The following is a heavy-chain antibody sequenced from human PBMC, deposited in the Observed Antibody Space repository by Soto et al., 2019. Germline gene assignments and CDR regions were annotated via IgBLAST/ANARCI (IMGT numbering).Heavy chain of an antibody. J-gene: IGHJ3*01. CDR2: MNPNSGNT. CDR3: ERDSSTTNPV. Sequence: QVQLVQSGAEVRRPGTSVMVSCKTSGYTFTDYDINWVRQATGQGLEWMGWMNPNSGNTGYAQKFQWRVSMTRNTATSTAYMELSSLRSDDTAIYYCERDSSTTNPVWGQGTMVTVSS. CDR1: GYTFTDYD. D-gene: IGHD2-2*01. V-gene: IGHV1-8*01.